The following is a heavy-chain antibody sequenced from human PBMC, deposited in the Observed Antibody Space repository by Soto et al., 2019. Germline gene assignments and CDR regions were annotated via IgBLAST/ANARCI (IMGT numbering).Heavy chain of an antibody. CDR1: GGSISSYY. V-gene: IGHV4-59*01. CDR3: ARDSFRKYYDFWSGYPHPYYYGMDV. J-gene: IGHJ6*02. D-gene: IGHD3-3*01. Sequence: SETLSLTCTVSGGSISSYYWSWIRQPPGKXLEWIGYIYYSGSTNYNPSLKSRVTISVDTSKNQFSLKLSSVTAADTAVYYCARDSFRKYYDFWSGYPHPYYYGMDVWGQGTTVTVSS. CDR2: IYYSGST.